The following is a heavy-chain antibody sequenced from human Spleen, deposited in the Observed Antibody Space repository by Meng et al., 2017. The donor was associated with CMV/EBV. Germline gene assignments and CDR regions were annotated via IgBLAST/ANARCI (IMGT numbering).Heavy chain of an antibody. CDR2: IYHSGRT. D-gene: IGHD1-20*01. V-gene: IGHV4-61*01. CDR1: GDSVSSSSY. CDR3: ARDLTGIRAANAFDI. J-gene: IGHJ3*02. Sequence: SETLSLTCSVSGDSVSSSSYWSWVRQPPGKGLEWIAYIYHSGRTNYNPSLKSRATISVDTSKNQFSLKLNSVNAADTAVYYCARDLTGIRAANAFDIWGQGTKVTVSS.